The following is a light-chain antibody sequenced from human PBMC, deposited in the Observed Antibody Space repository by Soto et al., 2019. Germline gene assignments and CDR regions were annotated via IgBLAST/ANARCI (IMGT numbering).Light chain of an antibody. CDR2: GAS. J-gene: IGKJ1*01. Sequence: EILLTQSPVTLSLSPGERATLSCRASQNVRGYLAWYQQKPGQAPRLLISGASTRATGIPDRFSGSGSGTDFTLTISRLEPEDFAVYYCQQYGSSGTFGQGTKVDIK. CDR1: QNVRGY. V-gene: IGKV3-20*01. CDR3: QQYGSSGT.